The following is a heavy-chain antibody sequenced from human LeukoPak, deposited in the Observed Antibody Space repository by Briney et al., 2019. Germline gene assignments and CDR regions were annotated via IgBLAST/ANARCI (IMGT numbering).Heavy chain of an antibody. Sequence: PSETLSLTCTVSGYSISSGYYWGWIRQPPGKGLEWIGSIYHIGSTYYNPSLKSRVTISVDTSKNQFSLKLSSVTAADTAVYYCAREAPRTTYYDSSGQSGYWGQGTLVTVSS. V-gene: IGHV4-38-2*02. CDR3: AREAPRTTYYDSSGQSGY. CDR1: GYSISSGYY. D-gene: IGHD3-22*01. J-gene: IGHJ4*02. CDR2: IYHIGST.